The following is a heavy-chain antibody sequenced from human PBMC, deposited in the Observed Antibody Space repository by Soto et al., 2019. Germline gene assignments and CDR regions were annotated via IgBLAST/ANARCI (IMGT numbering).Heavy chain of an antibody. Sequence: PGGSLRLSCATSGFTFSNYDMSWVRQAPGKGLEWVSTVSGGGSSTYYADSVKGRFTISRDNSKNTLYLQMNSLRAEDTAVYYCAKRWVNYFDYWGQGTLVTVSS. J-gene: IGHJ4*02. D-gene: IGHD6-13*01. CDR1: GFTFSNYD. CDR2: VSGGGSST. CDR3: AKRWVNYFDY. V-gene: IGHV3-23*01.